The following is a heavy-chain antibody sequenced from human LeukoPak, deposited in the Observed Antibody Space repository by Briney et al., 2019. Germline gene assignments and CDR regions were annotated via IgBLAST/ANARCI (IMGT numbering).Heavy chain of an antibody. CDR3: ARAVAAVSLDY. CDR2: FGCSGST. V-gene: IGHV4-61*01. CDR1: GASVSSGSHD. Sequence: PAETLSLTRTVSGASVSSGSHDWSWIRQPPGKGLEWFGFFGCSGSTNYNPSLKSRVTISVDTSKNQFSLKVSSVTAADTAVYYCARAVAAVSLDYWGQGTLVTVSS. D-gene: IGHD4-23*01. J-gene: IGHJ4*02.